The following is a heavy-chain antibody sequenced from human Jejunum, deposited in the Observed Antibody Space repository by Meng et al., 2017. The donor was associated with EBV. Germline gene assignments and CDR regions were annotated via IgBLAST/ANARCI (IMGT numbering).Heavy chain of an antibody. CDR1: GYTFTDYY. Sequence: EGQLVQSGAEVKKPGATVKISCKVSGYTFTDYYMHWVQQAPGKGLEWMGLVDPEDGETIYGEKFQGRVTLTADTSTETAYMELTSLRSDDTAVYYCAMSWFGRINRFDPWGQGTLVTVSS. CDR3: AMSWFGRINRFDP. V-gene: IGHV1-69-2*01. CDR2: VDPEDGET. J-gene: IGHJ5*02. D-gene: IGHD3-16*01.